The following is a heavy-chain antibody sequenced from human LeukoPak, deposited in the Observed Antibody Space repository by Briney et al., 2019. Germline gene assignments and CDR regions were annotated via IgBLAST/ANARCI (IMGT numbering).Heavy chain of an antibody. CDR1: GFTVSSNY. V-gene: IGHV3-53*05. J-gene: IGHJ4*02. Sequence: PGGSLRLSCAASGFTVSSNYMSWVRQAPGKGLEWVSIIYSGGSTYYADSVEGRFTISRDNSKNSLYLQMNSLRTEDTALYYCAKGGQWLLGYWGQGTLVTVSS. CDR3: AKGGQWLLGY. D-gene: IGHD5-18*01. CDR2: IYSGGST.